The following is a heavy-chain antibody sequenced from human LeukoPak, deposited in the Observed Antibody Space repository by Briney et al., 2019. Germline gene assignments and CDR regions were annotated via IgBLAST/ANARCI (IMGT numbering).Heavy chain of an antibody. CDR3: ARGYSSLFYYMDV. V-gene: IGHV3-48*01. CDR1: GFTFSSYS. Sequence: QTGGSLRLSCAASGFTFSSYSMNWVRQAPGKGLEWVSYISSSSSTIYYADSVKGRFTISRDNAKNSLYLQMNSLRAEDTAVYYCARGYSSLFYYMDVWGKGTTVTISS. J-gene: IGHJ6*03. CDR2: ISSSSSTI. D-gene: IGHD1-1*01.